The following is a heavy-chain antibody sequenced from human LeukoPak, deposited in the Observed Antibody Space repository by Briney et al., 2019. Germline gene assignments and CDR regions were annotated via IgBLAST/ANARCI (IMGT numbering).Heavy chain of an antibody. D-gene: IGHD3-22*01. CDR2: IKQDETEK. CDR3: AKVPYYYDSSGYYLGYYYYGMDV. CDR1: GFTFSNFW. Sequence: GGSLRLSCTASGFTFSNFWMGWVRQAPGKGLEWVANIKQDETEKFYLGSVKGRFTISRDNSKNTLYLQMNSLRAEDTAVYYCAKVPYYYDSSGYYLGYYYYGMDVWGQGTTVTVSS. V-gene: IGHV3-7*03. J-gene: IGHJ6*02.